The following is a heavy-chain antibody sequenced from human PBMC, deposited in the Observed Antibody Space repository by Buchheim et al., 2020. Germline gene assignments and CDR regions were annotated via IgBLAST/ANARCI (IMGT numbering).Heavy chain of an antibody. CDR1: GFTFSSYA. D-gene: IGHD3-9*01. Sequence: QVQLVESGGGVVQPGRSLRLSCAASGFTFSSYAMHWVRQAPGKGLEWVAVISYDGSNKYYADSVKGRFTISRDNSKNTLYLQMNSLRAEDTAVYYCATDYDILTGYNFDYWGQGTL. V-gene: IGHV3-30-3*01. CDR3: ATDYDILTGYNFDY. J-gene: IGHJ4*02. CDR2: ISYDGSNK.